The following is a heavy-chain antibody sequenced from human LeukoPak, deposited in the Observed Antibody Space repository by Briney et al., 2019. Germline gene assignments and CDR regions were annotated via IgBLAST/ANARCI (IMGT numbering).Heavy chain of an antibody. Sequence: GGSLRLSCAASGFTFSSYGMLWVRQAPGKGLEWVAVISYDGSNKYYADSVKGRFTISRDNSKNTLSLQMHSLRTEHTAIYYCAKDKYGWLSSGWYFDLCGRGTLVTVSS. CDR1: GFTFSSYG. CDR3: AKDKYGWLSSGWYFDL. CDR2: ISYDGSNK. V-gene: IGHV3-30*18. D-gene: IGHD5-12*01. J-gene: IGHJ2*01.